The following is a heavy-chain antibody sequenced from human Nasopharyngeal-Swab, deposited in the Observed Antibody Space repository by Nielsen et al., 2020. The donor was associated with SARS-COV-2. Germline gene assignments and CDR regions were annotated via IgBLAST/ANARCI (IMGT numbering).Heavy chain of an antibody. V-gene: IGHV3-30*18. J-gene: IGHJ4*02. CDR1: GFTFSSYG. CDR3: AKTRGYSYGWADY. CDR2: ISYDGSNK. Sequence: GGSLRLSCAAYGFTFSSYGMHWVRQAPGKGLEWVAVISYDGSNKYYADSVKGRFTISRDNSKNTLYLQMNSLRVEDTAVYYCAKTRGYSYGWADYWGQGTLVTVSS. D-gene: IGHD5-18*01.